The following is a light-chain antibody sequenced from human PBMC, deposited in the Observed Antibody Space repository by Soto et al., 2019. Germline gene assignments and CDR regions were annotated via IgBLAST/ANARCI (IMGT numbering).Light chain of an antibody. Sequence: EIVLTQSPATLSLSPGERATLSCRASQSVSSYLAWYQQKPGQAPRLLIYDASNRATGIPARFSGSGSGTDFTLTISSLEPEDFAVYYCQQYGSSLVTFGPGTKVDIE. V-gene: IGKV3-11*01. J-gene: IGKJ3*01. CDR2: DAS. CDR1: QSVSSY. CDR3: QQYGSSLVT.